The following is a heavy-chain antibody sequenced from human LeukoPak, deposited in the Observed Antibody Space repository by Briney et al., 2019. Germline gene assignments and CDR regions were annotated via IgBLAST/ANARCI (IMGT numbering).Heavy chain of an antibody. Sequence: SETLSLTCAVYGGSFSGYYWSWLRQPPGKGLEWIGEINHSGSTNYNPSLKSRVTISVDTSKNQFSLKLSSVTAADTAVYYCARDCGYSYGYSFDIWGQGTMVTVSS. J-gene: IGHJ3*02. V-gene: IGHV4-34*01. CDR2: INHSGST. CDR1: GGSFSGYY. CDR3: ARDCGYSYGYSFDI. D-gene: IGHD5-18*01.